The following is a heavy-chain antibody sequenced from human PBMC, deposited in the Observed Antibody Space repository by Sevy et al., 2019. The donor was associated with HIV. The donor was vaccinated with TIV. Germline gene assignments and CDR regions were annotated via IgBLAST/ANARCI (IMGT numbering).Heavy chain of an antibody. J-gene: IGHJ5*02. V-gene: IGHV3-49*03. CDR1: GFTFGDYA. Sequence: GGYLRLSCKASGFTFGDYAMSWFRQAPGKGLEWVGFIRNKAYDGTTKYAASVKGRFTISRDDSKSTAYLQMNSLKTEDTAVYYCTRDPTEGITVAGNWYDPWGHGTLVTVSS. CDR2: IRNKAYDGTT. D-gene: IGHD6-19*01. CDR3: TRDPTEGITVAGNWYDP.